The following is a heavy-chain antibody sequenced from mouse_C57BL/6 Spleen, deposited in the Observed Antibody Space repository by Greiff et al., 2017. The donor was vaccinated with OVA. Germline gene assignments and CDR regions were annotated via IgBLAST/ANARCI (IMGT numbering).Heavy chain of an antibody. J-gene: IGHJ4*01. D-gene: IGHD2-1*01. CDR1: GYAFTNYL. Sequence: VQLQQSGAELVRPGTSVKVSCKASGYAFTNYLIEWVKQRPGQGLEWIGVVNPGSGGTNYNEKFKGKATLTADKSSSTAYMQLSSLTSEDSAVYFCARNYFMDYWGQGTSVTVSS. CDR2: VNPGSGGT. CDR3: ARNYFMDY. V-gene: IGHV1-54*01.